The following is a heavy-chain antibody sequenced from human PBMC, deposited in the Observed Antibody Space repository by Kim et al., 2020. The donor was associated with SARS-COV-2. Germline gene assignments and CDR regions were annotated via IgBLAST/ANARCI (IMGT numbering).Heavy chain of an antibody. D-gene: IGHD3-3*01. CDR1: GGSISSGGYS. CDR2: IYHSGST. J-gene: IGHJ5*02. V-gene: IGHV4-30-2*01. Sequence: SETLSLTCAVSGGSISSGGYSWSWIRQPPGKGLEWIGYIYHSGSTYYNPSLKSRVTISVDRSKNQFSLKLSSVTAADTAVYYCARGQRITIFGVERRPTWFDPWGQGTLVTVSS. CDR3: ARGQRITIFGVERRPTWFDP.